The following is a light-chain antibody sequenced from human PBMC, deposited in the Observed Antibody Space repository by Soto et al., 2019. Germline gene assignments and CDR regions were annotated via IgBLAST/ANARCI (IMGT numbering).Light chain of an antibody. CDR2: GAS. J-gene: IGKJ5*01. CDR1: QSVSSSY. V-gene: IGKV3-20*01. Sequence: EIVLTQSPGTLSLSPGERATLSCRASQSVSSSYLAWYQQKPGQAPRLLIYGASSRATGIPDRFSGSGSGTDFTLTISRLEPEDFATYYCQHYTLYSAPFGQGTRV. CDR3: QHYTLYSAP.